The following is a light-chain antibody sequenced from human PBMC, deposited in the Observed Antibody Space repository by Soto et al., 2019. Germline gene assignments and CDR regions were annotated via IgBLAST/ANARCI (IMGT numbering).Light chain of an antibody. J-gene: IGKJ2*01. CDR3: QQYDTLSYN. CDR2: DAS. V-gene: IGKV1-33*01. Sequence: DIQMTQSPSSLSASVGDRVTITCQASQDISTFLNWYHHRPGKAPKLLIYDASHLQSGVASRFSASGAGTDFTFTISSLQPEDVGTYYCQQYDTLSYNFGQGTKLAI. CDR1: QDISTF.